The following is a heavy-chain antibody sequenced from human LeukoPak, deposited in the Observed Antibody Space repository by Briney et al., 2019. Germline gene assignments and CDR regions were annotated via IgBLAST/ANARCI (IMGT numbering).Heavy chain of an antibody. CDR2: INHSGYT. D-gene: IGHD6-19*01. CDR3: TRAVAGHPD. J-gene: IGHJ4*02. CDR1: GVPFSNYY. Sequence: PSETLSLTCGVSGVPFSNYYWSWVRQSPTQGLEWIGDINHSGYTNYNPSLKSRVTMSIDTSKNQFSLKLTSVTAADAGVYYCTRAVAGHPDWGQGTLVTVSS. V-gene: IGHV4-34*01.